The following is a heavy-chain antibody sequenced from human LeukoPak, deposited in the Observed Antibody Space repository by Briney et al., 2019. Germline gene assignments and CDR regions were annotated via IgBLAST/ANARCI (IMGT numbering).Heavy chain of an antibody. D-gene: IGHD1-26*01. CDR1: GFTFDDYA. V-gene: IGHV3-9*01. J-gene: IGHJ4*02. CDR3: AKLKLGATTGFDY. Sequence: GGSLRHSCAASGFTFDDYAMHWVRQAPGKGLEWVSGISWNSGSIGYADSVKGRFTISRDNAKNSLYLQMNSLRAEDTALYYCAKLKLGATTGFDYWGQGTLVTVSS. CDR2: ISWNSGSI.